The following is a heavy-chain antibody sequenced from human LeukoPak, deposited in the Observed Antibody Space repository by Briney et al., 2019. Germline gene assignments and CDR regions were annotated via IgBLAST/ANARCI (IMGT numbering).Heavy chain of an antibody. Sequence: PSETLSLTCAVYGGSFSDYYWSWIRQPPGKGLEWIAEINHSGSTKYNPSLKSRVTISVDTSKNQFSLKLTSVTAADTAVYYCAAVPESYYTVYYFNYWGQGTLVTVSS. V-gene: IGHV4-34*01. J-gene: IGHJ4*02. CDR3: AAVPESYYTVYYFNY. CDR2: INHSGST. D-gene: IGHD3-10*01. CDR1: GGSFSDYY.